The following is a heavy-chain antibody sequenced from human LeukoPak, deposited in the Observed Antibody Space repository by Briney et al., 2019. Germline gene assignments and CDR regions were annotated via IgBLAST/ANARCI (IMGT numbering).Heavy chain of an antibody. D-gene: IGHD5-12*01. J-gene: IGHJ4*02. CDR1: GFSVINAW. V-gene: IGHV3-48*04. CDR2: ISSSASTI. Sequence: GGSLRLSCAASGFSVINAWMNWVRQAPGKGLEWVSYISSSASTIYYADSVKGRFTISRDNAENSLYLQMNSLRAEDTAVYYCARDDIVATIDCFDYWGQGTLVTVSS. CDR3: ARDDIVATIDCFDY.